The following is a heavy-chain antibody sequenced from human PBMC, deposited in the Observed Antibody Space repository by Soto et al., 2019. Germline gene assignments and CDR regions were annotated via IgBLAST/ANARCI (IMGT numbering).Heavy chain of an antibody. V-gene: IGHV1-69*13. CDR1: GGTFSSYA. D-gene: IGHD5-18*01. J-gene: IGHJ4*02. Sequence: ASVKVSCKASGGTFSSYAISWVRQAPGQGLEWMGGIIPIFGTANYAQKFQGRVTITADESTSTAYMELSSLRSEDTAVYYCARDLGTAMVIPYWGQGTQVTVSS. CDR3: ARDLGTAMVIPY. CDR2: IIPIFGTA.